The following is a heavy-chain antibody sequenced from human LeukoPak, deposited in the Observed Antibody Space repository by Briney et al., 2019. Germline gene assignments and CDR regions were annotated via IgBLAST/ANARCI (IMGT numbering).Heavy chain of an antibody. CDR2: INHSGST. Sequence: SETLSLTCAVYGGSFSGYYWSWIRQPPGKGLEWIAEINHSGSTNYNPSLQSRVTISVDTSKKQFSLKLRSVTAADTAVYYCTYTGWYKVPDYWGQGTLVTVSS. CDR1: GGSFSGYY. CDR3: TYTGWYKVPDY. J-gene: IGHJ4*02. D-gene: IGHD6-19*01. V-gene: IGHV4-34*01.